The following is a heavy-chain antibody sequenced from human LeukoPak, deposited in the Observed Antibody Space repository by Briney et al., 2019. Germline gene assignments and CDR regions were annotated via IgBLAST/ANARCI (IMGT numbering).Heavy chain of an antibody. Sequence: GGSLRLSCAASGFTFDDYAMHWVRQAPGKGLEWVSGISWNSGSIGYADSVKGRFTISRDNAKNSLYLQMNSLRAEDMALYYCARGAVAGTDSNWFDPWGQGTLVTVSS. D-gene: IGHD6-19*01. V-gene: IGHV3-9*03. CDR3: ARGAVAGTDSNWFDP. CDR1: GFTFDDYA. J-gene: IGHJ5*02. CDR2: ISWNSGSI.